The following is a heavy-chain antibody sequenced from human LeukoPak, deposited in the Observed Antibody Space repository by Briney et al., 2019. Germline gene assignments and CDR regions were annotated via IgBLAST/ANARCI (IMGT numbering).Heavy chain of an antibody. CDR3: ASPYYDFWSGYYTSRMDV. CDR2: ISASGGST. Sequence: GGSLRLSCAASGFTFSSPAMSWVRQVPGKGLEWVSGISASGGSTSYADSVRGRFTISRDNSKNTLYVQMNSLRDEDTAVYYCASPYYDFWSGYYTSRMDVWGQGTTVTVSS. D-gene: IGHD3-3*01. J-gene: IGHJ6*02. CDR1: GFTFSSPA. V-gene: IGHV3-23*01.